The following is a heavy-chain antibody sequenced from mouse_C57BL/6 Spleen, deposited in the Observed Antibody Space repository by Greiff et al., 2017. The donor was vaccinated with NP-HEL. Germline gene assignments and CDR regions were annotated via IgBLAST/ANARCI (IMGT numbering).Heavy chain of an antibody. CDR2: IDPSDSYT. V-gene: IGHV1-69*01. D-gene: IGHD1-1*01. CDR3: ASRGTRYGSSSYFDV. Sequence: QVQLQQPGAELVMPGASVKLSCKASGYTFTSYWMHWVKQRPGQGLEWIGEIDPSDSYTNYNQKFKGKSTLTVDKSSSTAYMQLSSLTSEDSAVYYCASRGTRYGSSSYFDVWGTGTTVTVSS. CDR1: GYTFTSYW. J-gene: IGHJ1*03.